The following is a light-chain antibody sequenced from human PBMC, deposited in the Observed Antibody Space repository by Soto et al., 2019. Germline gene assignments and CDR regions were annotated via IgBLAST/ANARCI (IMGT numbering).Light chain of an antibody. Sequence: ALTQPRSVSGSPGQSVTISCTGTSSDVGGYNYVSWYQQHPGKAPKLMIYDVGKRPSGVPDRFSGSKSDNTASLTISGLQAEDEADYYCCSYAGSYTRVFGTGTRSPS. J-gene: IGLJ1*01. CDR1: SSDVGGYNY. V-gene: IGLV2-11*01. CDR2: DVG. CDR3: CSYAGSYTRV.